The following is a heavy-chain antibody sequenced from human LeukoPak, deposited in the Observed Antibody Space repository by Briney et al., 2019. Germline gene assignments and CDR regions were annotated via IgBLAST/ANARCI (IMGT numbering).Heavy chain of an antibody. CDR2: INPSGGST. V-gene: IGHV1-46*01. CDR1: GYTFTSYY. Sequence: GASVKVSCKASGYTFTSYYIHWVRQAPGQGLEWMGVINPSGGSTSYAQKFQGRVTMTRDTSTSTVYMELSSLRSEDTAVYYCASPLGYCSSTSCYAFGYWGQGTLVTVSS. CDR3: ASPLGYCSSTSCYAFGY. J-gene: IGHJ4*02. D-gene: IGHD2-2*01.